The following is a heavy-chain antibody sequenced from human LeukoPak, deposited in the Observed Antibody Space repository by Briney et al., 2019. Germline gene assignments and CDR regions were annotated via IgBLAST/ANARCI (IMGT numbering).Heavy chain of an antibody. J-gene: IGHJ4*02. CDR3: ARDPYYSSSSPYFDY. D-gene: IGHD6-6*01. Sequence: GGSLRLSCAASGFTFDDYAMHWVRQVTGKGLEWVSGISRNSGNIEYADSVKGRFTISRDNAKKSLFLQMNSLRADDTALYYCARDPYYSSSSPYFDYWGQGVLVTVSS. V-gene: IGHV3-9*01. CDR2: ISRNSGNI. CDR1: GFTFDDYA.